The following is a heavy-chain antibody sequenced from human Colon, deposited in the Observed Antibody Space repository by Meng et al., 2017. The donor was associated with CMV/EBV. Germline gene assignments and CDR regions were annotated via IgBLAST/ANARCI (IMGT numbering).Heavy chain of an antibody. D-gene: IGHD1-1*01. Sequence: GGSLRLSCAASGFTFDDYAMHWVRQAPGKGLEWVSGISWNSGSIGYADSVKGRFTISRDNAKNSPYLQMNSLRAEDTALYYCAKDIATTVTFSGYDYWGQGTLVTVSS. CDR2: ISWNSGSI. J-gene: IGHJ4*02. CDR3: AKDIATTVTFSGYDY. V-gene: IGHV3-9*01. CDR1: GFTFDDYA.